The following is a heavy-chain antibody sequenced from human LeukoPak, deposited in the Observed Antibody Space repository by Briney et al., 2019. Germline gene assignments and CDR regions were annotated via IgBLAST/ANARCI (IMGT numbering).Heavy chain of an antibody. CDR2: IYPGDSDT. Sequence: GESLKISCKGSGYSFTSYWIGWVRQMPGKGLEWMGIIYPGDSDTRYSPSFQGQVTISADKSISTAYLQWSSLKASDTAMYYCARERPGVVPAPGMDVWGQGTTVTVSS. CDR3: ARERPGVVPAPGMDV. J-gene: IGHJ6*02. CDR1: GYSFTSYW. V-gene: IGHV5-51*01. D-gene: IGHD2-2*01.